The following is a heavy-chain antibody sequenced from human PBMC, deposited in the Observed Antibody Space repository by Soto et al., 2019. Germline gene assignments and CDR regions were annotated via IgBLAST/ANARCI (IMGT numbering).Heavy chain of an antibody. D-gene: IGHD3-10*01. CDR2: IYYSGST. CDR1: GGSISSGGYY. CDR3: ARDRGSGSYSYGLDV. J-gene: IGHJ6*02. Sequence: QVQLQESGPGLVKPSQTLSLTCTVSGGSISSGGYYWSWIRQHPGKGLEWIGYIYYSGSTYYNPSIKSRVTISVDTSKTQFSLQLSSVTAADTGVYYCARDRGSGSYSYGLDVWGQGTTVTVSS. V-gene: IGHV4-31*03.